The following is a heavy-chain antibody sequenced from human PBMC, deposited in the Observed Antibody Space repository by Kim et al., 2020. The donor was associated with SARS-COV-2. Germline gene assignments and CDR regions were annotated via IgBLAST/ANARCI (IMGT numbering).Heavy chain of an antibody. D-gene: IGHD2-2*01. Sequence: SVKVSCKASGGTFSSYAISWVRQAPGQGLEWMGGIIPIFGTANYAQKFQGRVTITADESTSTAYMELSSLRSEDTAVYYCAKEYCSSTSCYDAFDIWGQGTMVTVSS. V-gene: IGHV1-69*13. CDR3: AKEYCSSTSCYDAFDI. CDR1: GGTFSSYA. CDR2: IIPIFGTA. J-gene: IGHJ3*02.